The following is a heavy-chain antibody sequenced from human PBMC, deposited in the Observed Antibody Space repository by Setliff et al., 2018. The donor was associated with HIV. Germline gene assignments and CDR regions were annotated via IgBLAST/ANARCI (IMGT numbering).Heavy chain of an antibody. V-gene: IGHV4-31*03. D-gene: IGHD2-2*01. CDR2: IYYSGNP. CDR1: GGSISSGYYY. Sequence: SQTLSLTCTVSGGSISSGYYYWSWIRQHPGKGLEWIGYIYYSGNPFYNPSLRSRVTISLDTSKNQFSLKLSSVTAADTAVYYCARGFDYAQRPPLYYFDYWGQGTLVTVPQ. J-gene: IGHJ4*02. CDR3: ARGFDYAQRPPLYYFDY.